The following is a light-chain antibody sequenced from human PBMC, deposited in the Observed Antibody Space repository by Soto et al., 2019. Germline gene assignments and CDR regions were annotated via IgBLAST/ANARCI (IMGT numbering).Light chain of an antibody. V-gene: IGKV3-11*01. CDR1: QTVSRY. J-gene: IGKJ1*01. Sequence: EIVLTQSPATLSLSPGERATLSFRASQTVSRYLAWYQQKPGQAPRLLIYDASNRATGIPARFSGSGSGTDFTLTISSLEPEDFATYYCQQRNNWPPWTFGQGTKVDIK. CDR3: QQRNNWPPWT. CDR2: DAS.